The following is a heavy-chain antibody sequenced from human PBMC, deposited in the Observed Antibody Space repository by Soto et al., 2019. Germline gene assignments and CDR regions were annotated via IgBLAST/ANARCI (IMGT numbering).Heavy chain of an antibody. CDR3: ARGNTHGYYYMDV. CDR1: GASMNTYY. V-gene: IGHV4-59*08. CDR2: FYYSGLT. J-gene: IGHJ6*03. D-gene: IGHD3-22*01. Sequence: PSETLSLTCAVSGASMNTYYWSSIRQPPGKGLEWIGYFYYSGLTNYNPSLKSRVTISLDTSKNQFSLKLSSVTAADTAVYFCARGNTHGYYYMDVWGRGTTVTVSS.